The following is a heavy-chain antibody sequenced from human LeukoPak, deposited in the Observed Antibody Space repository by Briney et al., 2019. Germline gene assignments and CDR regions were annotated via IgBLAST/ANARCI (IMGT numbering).Heavy chain of an antibody. CDR2: AYYSSHT. CDR1: GGSISDNY. CDR3: ARHPFATPFGY. Sequence: SETLSLTCIVSGGSISDNYWSWIRPPPGKGLEWIGYAYYSSHTNYNSSLKSRVTMSLDTSKSQFSLRLSSVTAADTAVYFCARHPFATPFGYWGPGALVAVSS. J-gene: IGHJ4*02. D-gene: IGHD2-15*01. V-gene: IGHV4-59*08.